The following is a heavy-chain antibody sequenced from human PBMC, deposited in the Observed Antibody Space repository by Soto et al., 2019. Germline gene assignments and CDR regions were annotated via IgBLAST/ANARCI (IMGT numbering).Heavy chain of an antibody. CDR2: ISAYNGNT. CDR3: ARVEAAAGNWWFDP. V-gene: IGHV1-18*04. J-gene: IGHJ5*02. D-gene: IGHD6-13*01. Sequence: ASVKVSCKASVYTFTSYGISWVRQAPGQGLEWMGWISAYNGNTNYAQKLQGRVTMTTDTSTSTAYMELRSLRSDDEAVYYCARVEAAAGNWWFDPWGQGTLVTVSS. CDR1: VYTFTSYG.